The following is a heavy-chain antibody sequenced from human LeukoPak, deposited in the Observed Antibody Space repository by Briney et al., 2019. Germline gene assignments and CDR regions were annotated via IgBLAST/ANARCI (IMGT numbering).Heavy chain of an antibody. CDR2: INQDGSET. CDR3: SGDPGDY. J-gene: IGHJ4*02. Sequence: GGSLRLSCAASEFTFSRYWMSWVRQAPGKGLEWVANINQDGSETYYVDSVEGRFTISRDNAKNSLFLQMSSLRAEDTAVYFCSGDPGDYWGQGTLVTVSS. CDR1: EFTFSRYW. V-gene: IGHV3-7*04. D-gene: IGHD7-27*01.